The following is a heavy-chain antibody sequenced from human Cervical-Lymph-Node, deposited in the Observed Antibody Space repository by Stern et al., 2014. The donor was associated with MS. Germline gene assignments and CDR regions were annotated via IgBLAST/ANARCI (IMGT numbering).Heavy chain of an antibody. CDR2: IYSSGAT. V-gene: IGHV4-31*03. Sequence: QVQLQESGPGLVKPSQTLYLTCTVSGGSINNGDYYWSWVRQHPGKGLEWLGYIYSSGATYYNPSLKGRLTISVDTSKRHFSLKLTSVTAADTAVYYCARELSGMYGMDVWGQGTTVTVSS. J-gene: IGHJ6*02. D-gene: IGHD1-1*01. CDR1: GGSINNGDYY. CDR3: ARELSGMYGMDV.